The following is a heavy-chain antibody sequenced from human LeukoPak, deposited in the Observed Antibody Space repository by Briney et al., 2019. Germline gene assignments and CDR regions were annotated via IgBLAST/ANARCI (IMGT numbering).Heavy chain of an antibody. Sequence: SETLSLTCAVYGGSFCGYYWSWIRQPPGKGLEWIGYIYSSGSTNYNPSLKSRVTISVDTSKIQFSLKLSSVTAADTAVYYCARSELLWFGDLDYWGQGTLVTVSS. J-gene: IGHJ4*02. CDR2: IYSSGST. CDR1: GGSFCGYY. V-gene: IGHV4-59*08. D-gene: IGHD3-10*01. CDR3: ARSELLWFGDLDY.